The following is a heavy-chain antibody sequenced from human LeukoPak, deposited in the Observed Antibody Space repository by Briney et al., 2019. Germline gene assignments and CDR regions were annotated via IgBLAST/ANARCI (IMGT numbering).Heavy chain of an antibody. D-gene: IGHD3-22*01. CDR1: GGSISSSSYY. CDR3: ARDQVSPFTMIVVPYFDY. J-gene: IGHJ4*02. V-gene: IGHV4-39*07. Sequence: PSETLSLTCTVSGGSISSSSYYWGWIRQPPGKGLEWIGSIYYSGSTYYNPSLKSRVTISVDTSKNQFSLKLSSVTAADTAVYYCARDQVSPFTMIVVPYFDYWGQGTLVTVSS. CDR2: IYYSGST.